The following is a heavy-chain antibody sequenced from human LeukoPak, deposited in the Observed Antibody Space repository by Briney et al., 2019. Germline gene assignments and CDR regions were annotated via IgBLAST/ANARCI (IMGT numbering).Heavy chain of an antibody. V-gene: IGHV3-48*03. Sequence: PGGSLRLSCAASGFTFSSYEMNWVRQAPGKGLEWVSYIDSSGSNIHYADSVKGRFTISRDNAKNSLYLQMNSLRAEDTAVYYCTRDQVGTMPLDYWGQGTLVTVSS. J-gene: IGHJ4*02. D-gene: IGHD1-26*01. CDR2: IDSSGSNI. CDR1: GFTFSSYE. CDR3: TRDQVGTMPLDY.